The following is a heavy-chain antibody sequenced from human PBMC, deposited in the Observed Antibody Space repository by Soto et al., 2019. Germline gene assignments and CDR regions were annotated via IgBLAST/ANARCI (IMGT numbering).Heavy chain of an antibody. V-gene: IGHV4-31*03. CDR1: GGSISSGGYY. CDR3: ARGVTMYYDGWSGYYNLAWVDP. CDR2: IYYSGST. J-gene: IGHJ5*02. Sequence: SETLSLTCTVSGGSISSGGYYWSWIRQHPGKGLEWIGYIYYSGSTYYNPSLKSRVTISVDTSKNQFSLKLSSVTAADTAVYYCARGVTMYYDGWSGYYNLAWVDPWGQGTLVTVSS. D-gene: IGHD3-3*01.